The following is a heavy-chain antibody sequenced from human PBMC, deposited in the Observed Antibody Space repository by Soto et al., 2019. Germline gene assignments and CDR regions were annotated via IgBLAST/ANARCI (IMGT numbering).Heavy chain of an antibody. CDR2: ISGSDGRS. CDR3: AKSVDDFWSGFSGAFDS. Sequence: EVQLLESGGGLVQPGGSLRLACAAAGFTFSSHAMAWVRQAPGVGPEWVSAISGSDGRSFHADSVKGRFTISRDNTKNTLYLQMNSLRAEDTALYYCAKSVDDFWSGFSGAFDSWGQGTLVTVSS. J-gene: IGHJ4*02. V-gene: IGHV3-23*01. CDR1: GFTFSSHA. D-gene: IGHD3-3*01.